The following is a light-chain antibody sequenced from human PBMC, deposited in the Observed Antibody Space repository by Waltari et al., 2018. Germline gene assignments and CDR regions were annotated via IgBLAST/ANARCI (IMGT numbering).Light chain of an antibody. J-gene: IGKJ4*01. V-gene: IGKV3-15*01. Sequence: IVMTQAPGSLSLSPGDRATLSCRASQCVSKELAWYQQDPGQPPKLLIYGASTRATGIPARFSGSGSETEFTLTISSLQSEDFGVYCCQQYNSWPLTFGGGTKVEIK. CDR1: QCVSKE. CDR2: GAS. CDR3: QQYNSWPLT.